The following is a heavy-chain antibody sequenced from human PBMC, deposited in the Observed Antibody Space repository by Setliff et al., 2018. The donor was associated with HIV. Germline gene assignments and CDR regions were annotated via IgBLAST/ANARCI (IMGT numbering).Heavy chain of an antibody. CDR2: IYPGDSDT. CDR1: GYTFTSYW. CDR3: ARRASKASLDY. J-gene: IGHJ4*02. V-gene: IGHV5-51*01. Sequence: GESLKISCKGSGYTFTSYWIGWVRQMPGKGLEWMGIIYPGDSDTSYSPSFQGRVTISADKSINTAYLQWSSPQASDTAMYYCARRASKASLDYWGQGTLVTVSS.